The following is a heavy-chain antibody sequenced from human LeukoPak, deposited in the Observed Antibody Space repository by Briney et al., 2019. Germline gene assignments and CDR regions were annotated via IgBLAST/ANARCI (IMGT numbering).Heavy chain of an antibody. CDR3: AREVPTKYSYGFGY. Sequence: ASLRLSCAASGFTFSSYAMSWIRQPPGKGLEWIGYIYYSGSTNYNPSLKSRVTISVDTSKNQFSLKLSSVTAADTAVYYCAREVPTKYSYGFGYWGQGTLVTVSS. V-gene: IGHV4-59*01. J-gene: IGHJ4*02. D-gene: IGHD5-18*01. CDR2: IYYSGST. CDR1: GFTFSSYA.